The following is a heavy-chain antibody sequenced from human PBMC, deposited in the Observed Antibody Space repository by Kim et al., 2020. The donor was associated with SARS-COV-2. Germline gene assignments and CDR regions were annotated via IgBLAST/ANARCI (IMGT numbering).Heavy chain of an antibody. CDR2: IGISGSTR. V-gene: IGHV3-11*01. D-gene: IGHD4-17*01. Sequence: GGSLRLSCTASEFTFSDSYMSWIRQAPGKGLEWISYIGISGSTRYYADSVEGRFTISRDNAKNSLYLQMNSLRAEDTAMYFCANVTPASTNFFDHWGQG. CDR3: ANVTPASTNFFDH. CDR1: EFTFSDSY. J-gene: IGHJ4*02.